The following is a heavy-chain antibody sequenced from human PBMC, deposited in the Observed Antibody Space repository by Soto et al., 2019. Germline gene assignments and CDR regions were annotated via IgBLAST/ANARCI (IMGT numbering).Heavy chain of an antibody. D-gene: IGHD4-17*01. CDR2: ISWNSGSM. J-gene: IGHJ4*02. CDR3: AKDMRGLTVTTAPDY. CDR1: GFTFDDYA. Sequence: GGSLRLSCAASGFTFDDYAMHWVRQAPGKGLEWVSGISWNSGSMGYADSVKGRFTISRDNAKNSLYLQMNSLRPEDTALYFCAKDMRGLTVTTAPDYWGQGTLVTVSS. V-gene: IGHV3-9*01.